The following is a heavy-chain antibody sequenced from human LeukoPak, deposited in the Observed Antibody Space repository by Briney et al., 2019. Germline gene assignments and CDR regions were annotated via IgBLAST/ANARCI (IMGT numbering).Heavy chain of an antibody. CDR1: GFTFSDYY. CDR2: SSNSGRTI. Sequence: GGSLRLSCTASGFTFSDYYMSWVRQAPGKGLEWVSYSSNSGRTIYYADSVKGRFTISRDNAKNSLYLQMDSLRAEDAAVYYCARAGYCSRGICYSFDYWGQGTLVTVSS. D-gene: IGHD2-15*01. J-gene: IGHJ4*02. CDR3: ARAGYCSRGICYSFDY. V-gene: IGHV3-11*01.